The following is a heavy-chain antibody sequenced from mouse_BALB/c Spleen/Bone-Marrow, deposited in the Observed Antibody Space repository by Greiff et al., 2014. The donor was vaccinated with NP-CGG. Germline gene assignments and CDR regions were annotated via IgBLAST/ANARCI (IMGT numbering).Heavy chain of an antibody. V-gene: IGHV1-54*01. D-gene: IGHD2-14*01. CDR1: GYAFTNYL. CDR3: ARGDYRYDGFAY. Sequence: QVQLQHPGAELVRPGTSVKVSCKASGYAFTNYLIEWVKQRPGQGLEWIGVINPGSGGTNYNEKFKGKATLTADKSSSTAYMQLSSLTSDDSAVYFCARGDYRYDGFAYWGQGTLVTVSA. J-gene: IGHJ3*01. CDR2: INPGSGGT.